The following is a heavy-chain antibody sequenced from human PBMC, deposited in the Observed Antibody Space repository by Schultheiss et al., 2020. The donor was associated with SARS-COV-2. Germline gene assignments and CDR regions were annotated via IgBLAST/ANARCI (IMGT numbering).Heavy chain of an antibody. CDR1: GGSVSSSSYY. Sequence: SETLSLTCTVSGGSVSSSSYYWSWIRQPPGKGLVWIGYIYYSGYTSYNPSLKSRVTMSVDTSKNHFSLKLSSVTAADTAVYYCARASGIVGAFDYWGQGTLVTVSS. J-gene: IGHJ4*02. CDR2: IYYSGYT. D-gene: IGHD1-26*01. V-gene: IGHV4-61*03. CDR3: ARASGIVGAFDY.